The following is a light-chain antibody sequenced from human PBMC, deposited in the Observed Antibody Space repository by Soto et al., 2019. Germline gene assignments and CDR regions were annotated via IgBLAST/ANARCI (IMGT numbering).Light chain of an antibody. CDR2: GAS. V-gene: IGKV3-15*01. CDR3: QQYDNWSPT. Sequence: EMVMTQSPATLSVSPGERATLSCRASQSVSSNLAWYQQKPGQAPRLLIYGASTRATGIPARFSGSGSGTEFTLTISSLQSEDFAVYYCQQYDNWSPTFGQGTKVEIK. J-gene: IGKJ1*01. CDR1: QSVSSN.